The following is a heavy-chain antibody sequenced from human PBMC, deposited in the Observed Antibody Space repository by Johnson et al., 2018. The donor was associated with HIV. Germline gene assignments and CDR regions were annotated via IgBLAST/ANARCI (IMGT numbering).Heavy chain of an antibody. CDR2: ISYDGSNQ. CDR1: GFTFSSYA. J-gene: IGHJ3*02. D-gene: IGHD2-21*01. Sequence: QVQLVESGGGLVQSGGSLRLSCAASGFTFSSYAMHWVRQAPGQGLEWVAVISYDGSNQYYADSVKGRFTISRDNSKNTLYLQMNSLSAEDTAVYYCARARTVVIARPDAFDIWGQGTMVTVSS. CDR3: ARARTVVIARPDAFDI. V-gene: IGHV3-30*04.